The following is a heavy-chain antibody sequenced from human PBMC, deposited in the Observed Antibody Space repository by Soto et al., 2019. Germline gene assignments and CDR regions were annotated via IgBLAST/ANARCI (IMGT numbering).Heavy chain of an antibody. CDR2: INHSGST. CDR1: GGSFSGYY. D-gene: IGHD3-9*01. CDR3: ARDKMTGLFEY. J-gene: IGHJ4*02. V-gene: IGHV4-34*01. Sequence: PSETLSLTCAVYGGSFSGYYWTWILQPPGTGLEWIGEINHSGSTNYNPSLKSRVTISVDTSKNQFSLKLTSVTAADTAVYYCARDKMTGLFEYWGQGTLVTVSS.